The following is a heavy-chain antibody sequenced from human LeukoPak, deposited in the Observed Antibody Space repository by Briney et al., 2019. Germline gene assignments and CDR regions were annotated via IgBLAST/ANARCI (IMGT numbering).Heavy chain of an antibody. J-gene: IGHJ5*02. CDR2: IYYSGST. Sequence: SETLSLTCTVSGGSISSSSHYWGWIRQPPGKGLEWIGSIYYSGSTYYNPSLKSRVTISVDTSKNQFSLKLSSVTAADTAVYYCARDTLWFGELAGWFDPWGQGTLVTVSS. D-gene: IGHD3-10*01. CDR3: ARDTLWFGELAGWFDP. CDR1: GGSISSSSHY. V-gene: IGHV4-39*07.